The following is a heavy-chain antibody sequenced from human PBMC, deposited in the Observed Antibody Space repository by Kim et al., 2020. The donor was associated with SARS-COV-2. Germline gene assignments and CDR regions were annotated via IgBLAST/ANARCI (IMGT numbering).Heavy chain of an antibody. CDR2: IYTSGST. CDR1: GGSISSYY. D-gene: IGHD3-10*01. V-gene: IGHV4-4*07. Sequence: SETLSLTCTVSGGSISSYYWSWIRQPAGKGLEWIGRIYTSGSTNYNPSLKSRVTTSVDTSKNQFSLKLSSVTAADTAVYYCARTLSPYYYGSGTLYGMDVWGQGTTVTVSS. J-gene: IGHJ6*02. CDR3: ARTLSPYYYGSGTLYGMDV.